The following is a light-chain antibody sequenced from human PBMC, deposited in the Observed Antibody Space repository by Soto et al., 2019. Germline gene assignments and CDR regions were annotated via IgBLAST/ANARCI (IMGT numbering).Light chain of an antibody. J-gene: IGLJ3*02. CDR1: SSDVGAYKY. Sequence: QSVLTQPPSASGSPGQSVTISCTGTSSDVGAYKYVSWYQQYPGKAPKLMIYEVSKRPSGVPDRFSGSKSGNTASLTVSGLQAEDEADYYCTSYVGSDLGVFGGGTKVTVL. CDR3: TSYVGSDLGV. V-gene: IGLV2-8*01. CDR2: EVS.